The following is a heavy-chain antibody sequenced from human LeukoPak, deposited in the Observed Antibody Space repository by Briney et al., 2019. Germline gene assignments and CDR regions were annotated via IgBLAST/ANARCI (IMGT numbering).Heavy chain of an antibody. Sequence: ASVKGSCKVSVNTLTELSLHSVRHAPGKRLEWMGGFDPGDGKIIYAQKFQGRVTMTEDRSTDTAYMDLISLKSDDTAVYYCATGGVWDLLNYWGQGTLVTVSS. CDR2: FDPGDGKI. V-gene: IGHV1-24*01. D-gene: IGHD1-26*01. CDR1: VNTLTELS. CDR3: ATGGVWDLLNY. J-gene: IGHJ4*02.